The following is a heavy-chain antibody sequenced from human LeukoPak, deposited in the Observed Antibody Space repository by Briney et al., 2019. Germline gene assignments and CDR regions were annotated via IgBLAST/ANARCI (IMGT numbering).Heavy chain of an antibody. CDR3: ARLAAAGPIHYFDY. V-gene: IGHV4-30-4*01. Sequence: SETLSLTCTVSGGSISSADYYWSWIRQPPGKGLEWIGYIYYSGSTYYNSSLKSRVTISVDTSKNQFSLELSSVTAADTAVYYCARLAAAGPIHYFDYWGQGTLVTVSS. CDR1: GGSISSADYY. D-gene: IGHD6-13*01. J-gene: IGHJ4*02. CDR2: IYYSGST.